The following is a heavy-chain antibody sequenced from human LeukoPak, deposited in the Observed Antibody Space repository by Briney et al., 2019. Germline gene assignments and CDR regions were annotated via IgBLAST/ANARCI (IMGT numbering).Heavy chain of an antibody. CDR2: IIPIFGTT. Sequence: GSSVKVSCKASGGTFNSSPITWVWQAPGQGLEWMGVIIPMGGIIPIFGTTKCAQKFQDTVTITTDKSTSTAYMELSSLRSEDTAVYYCARELTYGFDYWGQGTLVTVSS. D-gene: IGHD3-10*01. CDR1: GGTFNSSP. J-gene: IGHJ4*02. CDR3: ARELTYGFDY. V-gene: IGHV1-69*05.